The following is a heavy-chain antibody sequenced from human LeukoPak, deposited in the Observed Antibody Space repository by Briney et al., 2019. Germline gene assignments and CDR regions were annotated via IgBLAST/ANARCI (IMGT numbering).Heavy chain of an antibody. Sequence: GSLRLSCAASGFTFSSYHMNWVRQAPGKGLEWVSYISSSSSYIYHADSVKGRFTISRDNAKNSLYLQMNSLRAEDTAVYYCARGGWGTAAAGFIYVFDYWGQGTLVTVSS. CDR3: ARGGWGTAAAGFIYVFDY. V-gene: IGHV3-21*01. CDR1: GFTFSSYH. CDR2: ISSSSSYI. J-gene: IGHJ4*02. D-gene: IGHD6-13*01.